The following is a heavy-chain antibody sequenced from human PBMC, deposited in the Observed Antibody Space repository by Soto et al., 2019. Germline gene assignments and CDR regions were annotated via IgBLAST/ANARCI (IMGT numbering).Heavy chain of an antibody. V-gene: IGHV3-33*01. CDR3: VREGRGSFDF. CDR1: GFTFSSYG. Sequence: GGSLRLSCAASGFTFSSYGMHWVRQAPGKGLEWVAVIWYDGSNKYYADSVKGRFTISRDNSKNTLSLQMSSLTADDTAIYYCVREGRGSFDFWGRGTMVTVS. D-gene: IGHD5-12*01. CDR2: IWYDGSNK. J-gene: IGHJ3*01.